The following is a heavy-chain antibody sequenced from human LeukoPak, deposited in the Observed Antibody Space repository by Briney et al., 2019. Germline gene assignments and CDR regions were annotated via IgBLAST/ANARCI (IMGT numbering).Heavy chain of an antibody. Sequence: GGSLRLSCAASGFTFSSYAMSWVRQAPGRGLEWVSVINSEGTKYVADSVRGRFTISSDTSMNTMYLQMTSLRADDTALYYCATRSVNSFFRGFDIWGHGTMVTVSS. CDR2: INSEGTK. CDR1: GFTFSSYA. J-gene: IGHJ3*02. CDR3: ATRSVNSFFRGFDI. V-gene: IGHV3-23*01. D-gene: IGHD2-8*01.